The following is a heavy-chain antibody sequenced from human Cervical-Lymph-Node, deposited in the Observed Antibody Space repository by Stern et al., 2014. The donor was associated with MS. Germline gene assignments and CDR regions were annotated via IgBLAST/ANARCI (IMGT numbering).Heavy chain of an antibody. J-gene: IGHJ6*02. Sequence: EVQLVESGGGLVQPGGTLRLSCAVSGFTVSSYWMHWVRQGPEKGLEWVSRLNSDGSSTSYAYSVKARFAVSRDNAKNTLSLQMNSLRAEDTAVYYCVRNTYDMSFFLGWTGGMDVWGQGTTVTVSS. CDR1: GFTVSSYW. CDR2: LNSDGSST. V-gene: IGHV3-74*02. D-gene: IGHD3/OR15-3a*01. CDR3: VRNTYDMSFFLGWTGGMDV.